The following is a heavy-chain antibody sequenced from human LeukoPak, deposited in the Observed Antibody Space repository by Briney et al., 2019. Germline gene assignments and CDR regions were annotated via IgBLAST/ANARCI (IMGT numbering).Heavy chain of an antibody. CDR3: ATPAGSGYGDYYYFYGMDV. CDR1: GYTFTSDT. CDR2: INVGNGHT. V-gene: IGHV1-3*01. D-gene: IGHD4-17*01. Sequence: GASVTVSCKASGYTFTSDTIHWVRQAPGQRLEWMGWINVGNGHTKYSQKFQDRVTITRDTSASTAEMELSSLRSEDTAVYYCATPAGSGYGDYYYFYGMDVWGQGTAVTVSS. J-gene: IGHJ6*02.